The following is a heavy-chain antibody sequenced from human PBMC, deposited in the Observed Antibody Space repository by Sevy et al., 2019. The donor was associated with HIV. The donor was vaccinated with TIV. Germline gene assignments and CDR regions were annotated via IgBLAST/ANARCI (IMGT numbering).Heavy chain of an antibody. CDR2: IYYSGST. V-gene: IGHV4-59*01. CDR1: GGSISSYY. Sequence: SETLSLTCTVSGGSISSYYWSWIRQPPGKGLEWIGYIYYSGSTNYNRSLKSRVTISVDTSKNQFSLKLSSVTAADTAVYYCAREASIVGAPVVWGFDPWGQGTLVTVSS. CDR3: AREASIVGAPVVWGFDP. D-gene: IGHD1-26*01. J-gene: IGHJ5*02.